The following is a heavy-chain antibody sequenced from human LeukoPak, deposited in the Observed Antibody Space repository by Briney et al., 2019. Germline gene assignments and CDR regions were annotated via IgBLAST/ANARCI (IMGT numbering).Heavy chain of an antibody. CDR3: ARGYYDSSGYLVFSAFDI. D-gene: IGHD3-22*01. CDR1: GGSISNFY. V-gene: IGHV4-4*07. J-gene: IGHJ3*02. CDR2: IYTSGST. Sequence: NPSETLSLTCTVSGGSISNFYWSWIRQPAGKGLEWIGRIYTSGSTNYNPSLKGRVTMSVDTSKNQFSLNLSSVTAADTAVYYCARGYYDSSGYLVFSAFDIWGQGTMVTVSS.